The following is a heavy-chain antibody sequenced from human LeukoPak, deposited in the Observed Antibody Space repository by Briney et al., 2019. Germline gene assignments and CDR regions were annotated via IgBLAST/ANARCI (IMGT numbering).Heavy chain of an antibody. D-gene: IGHD3-16*01. CDR2: IYHSGST. J-gene: IGHJ4*02. V-gene: IGHV4-38-2*01. CDR1: GYSISSGYY. Sequence: SETLSLTCAVSGYSISSGYYWGWIRQPPGKGLEWIGSIYHSGSTYYNPSLKSRVTISVDTSKNQFSLKLSSVTAADTAVYYCARQGEGDFDYWGQGTLVTVSS. CDR3: ARQGEGDFDY.